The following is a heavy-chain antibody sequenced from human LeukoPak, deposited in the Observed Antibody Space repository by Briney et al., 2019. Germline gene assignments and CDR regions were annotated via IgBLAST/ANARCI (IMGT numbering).Heavy chain of an antibody. V-gene: IGHV4-59*08. CDR1: GGSISSYY. J-gene: IGHJ5*02. Sequence: SETLSLTCTVSGGSISSYYWSWIRQPPGKGLEWIGYVYYSGSTNYNPSLKSRVTISVDTSKIQFSLRLSSVTVADTAVYYCARTPLRGATFFTSYPNWFDTWGQGTLVTVSS. CDR3: ARTPLRGATFFTSYPNWFDT. CDR2: VYYSGST. D-gene: IGHD3-10*01.